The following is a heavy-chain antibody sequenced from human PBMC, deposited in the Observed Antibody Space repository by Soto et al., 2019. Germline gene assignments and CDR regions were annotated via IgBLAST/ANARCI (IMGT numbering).Heavy chain of an antibody. CDR3: ARHPNNYDFWSGQNWFDP. D-gene: IGHD3-3*01. Sequence: TRSLTCPVSGGSISSSSYYWGWIRQPPGKGLEWIGSIYYSGSTYYNPSLKSRVTISVDTSKNQFSLKLSSVTAADTAVYYCARHPNNYDFWSGQNWFDPWGQGTLVPVSP. J-gene: IGHJ5*02. CDR1: GGSISSSSYY. V-gene: IGHV4-39*01. CDR2: IYYSGST.